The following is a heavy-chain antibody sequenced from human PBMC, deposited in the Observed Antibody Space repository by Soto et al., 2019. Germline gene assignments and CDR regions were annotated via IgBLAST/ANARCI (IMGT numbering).Heavy chain of an antibody. V-gene: IGHV3-30*03. J-gene: IGHJ4*02. Sequence: QVQLVESGGGVVQPGRSLRLSCAASGFTFSSYGMHWVRQAPGKGLEWVAVISYDGSNKYYADSVKGRFTISRDNSKNTLYLQMNSLRAEDTAVYYCATEYLFSGWYSYYFDYWGQGTLVTVSS. CDR1: GFTFSSYG. CDR3: ATEYLFSGWYSYYFDY. D-gene: IGHD6-19*01. CDR2: ISYDGSNK.